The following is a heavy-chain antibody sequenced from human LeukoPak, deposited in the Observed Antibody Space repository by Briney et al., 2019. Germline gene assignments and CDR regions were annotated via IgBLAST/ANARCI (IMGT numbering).Heavy chain of an antibody. CDR2: IDKGGTT. J-gene: IGHJ4*02. CDR1: GFIFSNYD. Sequence: GGSLRLSCAASGFIFSNYDMSWVRQAPGKGLEWVSTIDKGGTTYCPDSVKGRFTISRDNSKNTLYLQMNSLRAEDTATYYCAKSRGSGTYCFDYWGQGTLVTVSS. CDR3: AKSRGSGTYCFDY. V-gene: IGHV3-23*01. D-gene: IGHD3-10*01.